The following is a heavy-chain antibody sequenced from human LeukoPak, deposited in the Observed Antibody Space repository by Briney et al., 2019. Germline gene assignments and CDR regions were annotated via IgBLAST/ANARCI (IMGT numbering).Heavy chain of an antibody. D-gene: IGHD5-18*01. V-gene: IGHV1-69*06. CDR2: IIPIFGTA. CDR1: GGTFSSYA. CDR3: ARGGYSSPFYYYYYMDV. Sequence: ASVKVSCKASGGTFSSYAISWVRQAPGQGLEWMGGIIPIFGTANYAQKFQGRVTITADKSTSTAYMELSSLRSEDTAVYYCARGGYSSPFYYYYYMDVWGKGTTVTISS. J-gene: IGHJ6*03.